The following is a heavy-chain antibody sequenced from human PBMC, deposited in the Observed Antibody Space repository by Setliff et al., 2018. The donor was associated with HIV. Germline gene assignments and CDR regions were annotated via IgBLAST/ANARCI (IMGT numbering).Heavy chain of an antibody. CDR3: AREGEGSGWSSLDY. Sequence: ASVKVSCKASGYTFTNSGMRWMRQAPGQRPEWLGCINGGTGRTEYSQKFQSRFTITSDTSANTDYMELSSLRSEDTAVYYCAREGEGSGWSSLDYWGQGPLVTVSS. V-gene: IGHV1-3*01. J-gene: IGHJ4*02. CDR2: INGGTGRT. D-gene: IGHD6-19*01. CDR1: GYTFTNSG.